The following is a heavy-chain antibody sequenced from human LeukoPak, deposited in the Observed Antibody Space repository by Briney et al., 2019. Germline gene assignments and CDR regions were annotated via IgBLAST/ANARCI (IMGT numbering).Heavy chain of an antibody. CDR3: ARAAPVLYSYSHVRQDYHYYYMDV. D-gene: IGHD4-11*01. Sequence: PSETLSLTCAVYGGSFSGYYWSWIRQPPGKGLEWIGEINHSGSTNYNPSLKSRVTISVDTSKNQFSLKLSSVTAADTAVYYCARAAPVLYSYSHVRQDYHYYYMDVWGKGTTVTVSS. CDR2: INHSGST. V-gene: IGHV4-34*01. CDR1: GGSFSGYY. J-gene: IGHJ6*03.